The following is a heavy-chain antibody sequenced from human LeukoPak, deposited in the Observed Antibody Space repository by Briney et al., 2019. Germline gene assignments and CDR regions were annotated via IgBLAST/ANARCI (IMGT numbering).Heavy chain of an antibody. J-gene: IGHJ4*02. CDR1: GFTFSRYG. CDR3: AKDHGSGRYSGDY. CDR2: ISYDGSNK. Sequence: SGGSLRLSCAASGFTFSRYGMHWVRQAPGKGLEWVAVISYDGSNKYYVDSVKGRFTISRDNSKNTLYLQMNSLRAEDTAVYYCAKDHGSGRYSGDYWGQGTLVTVSS. V-gene: IGHV3-30*18. D-gene: IGHD6-19*01.